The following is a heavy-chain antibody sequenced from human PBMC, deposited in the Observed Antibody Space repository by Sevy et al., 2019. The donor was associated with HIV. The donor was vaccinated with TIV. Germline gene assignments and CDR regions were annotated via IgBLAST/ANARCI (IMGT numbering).Heavy chain of an antibody. CDR3: AKEVGATTYYYYYYGMDV. J-gene: IGHJ6*02. CDR2: ISGSGGST. Sequence: GGSLRLSCAASGFTFSSYAMSWVRQAPGKGLEWVSAISGSGGSTYYADSVKGRFTISRDNSKNTLYLQMNSLRAEDTAVYYCAKEVGATTYYYYYYGMDVWGQWTTVTVSS. V-gene: IGHV3-23*01. CDR1: GFTFSSYA. D-gene: IGHD1-26*01.